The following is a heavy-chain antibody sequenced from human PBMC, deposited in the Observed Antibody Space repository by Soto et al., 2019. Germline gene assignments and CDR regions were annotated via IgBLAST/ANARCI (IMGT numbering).Heavy chain of an antibody. CDR3: SRGRRTEVTIEY. CDR2: INHSGST. D-gene: IGHD4-17*01. Sequence: SETLSLTCAVYGGSFSGYYWSWIRQPPGKGLEWIGEINHSGSTNYNPSLKSRVTISVDTSKNQFSLKLSSVTAADTAVYYCSRGRRTEVTIEYWGQGTLVTVSS. CDR1: GGSFSGYY. V-gene: IGHV4-34*01. J-gene: IGHJ4*02.